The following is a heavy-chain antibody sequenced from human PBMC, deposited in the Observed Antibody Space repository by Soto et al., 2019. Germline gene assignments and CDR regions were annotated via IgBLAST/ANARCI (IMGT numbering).Heavy chain of an antibody. Sequence: SETLSLTCTVSGGSISSGDYYWSWIRQPPGEGLEWIGHIYYSGSTNYNPSLKSRVTISVDTSKNQFSLKLSSVTAADTAVYYCARGNYYDSSGYYDYWGQGTLVTVSS. V-gene: IGHV4-61*08. D-gene: IGHD3-22*01. J-gene: IGHJ4*02. CDR2: IYYSGST. CDR3: ARGNYYDSSGYYDY. CDR1: GGSISSGDYY.